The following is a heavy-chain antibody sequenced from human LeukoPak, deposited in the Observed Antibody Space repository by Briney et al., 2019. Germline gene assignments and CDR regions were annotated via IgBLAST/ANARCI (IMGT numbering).Heavy chain of an antibody. D-gene: IGHD5-24*01. Sequence: GESLKISCKGSGYSFTSYWIGWVRQMPGKGLEWMGIIHPGDSDTRYSPTFQGQVTISADKSISTAYLQWSSLKASDTAMYYCTSPRDAYIFDYWGQGTQVSVSS. CDR2: IHPGDSDT. V-gene: IGHV5-51*01. CDR3: TSPRDAYIFDY. J-gene: IGHJ4*02. CDR1: GYSFTSYW.